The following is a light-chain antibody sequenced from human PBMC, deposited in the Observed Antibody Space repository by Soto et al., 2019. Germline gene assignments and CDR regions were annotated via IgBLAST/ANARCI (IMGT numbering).Light chain of an antibody. V-gene: IGKV1-9*01. Sequence: DIQLTQSPSFLSAYVGDRVAITCRASQDISSHLVWYQQKPGEAPHLLIFAASTLQSGVPSRFSGSGSETEFTLTINGLQPEDFATYYCQQFNNYPITLGQGTRVDIK. CDR1: QDISSH. CDR3: QQFNNYPIT. CDR2: AAS. J-gene: IGKJ5*01.